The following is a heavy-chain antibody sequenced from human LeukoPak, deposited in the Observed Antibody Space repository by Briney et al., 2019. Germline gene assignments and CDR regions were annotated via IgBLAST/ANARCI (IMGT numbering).Heavy chain of an antibody. J-gene: IGHJ4*02. CDR1: GGSIRSYY. CDR3: ARAPEFSSGWLLDY. CDR2: IYISGST. Sequence: SETLSLTCTVSGGSIRSYYWSWIRQPAEKGLEWIGRIYISGSTNYNPSLKSRVTMSVDTSKNQFSLKLSSVTAADTAAYYCARAPEFSSGWLLDYWGQGTLVTVSS. V-gene: IGHV4-4*07. D-gene: IGHD6-19*01.